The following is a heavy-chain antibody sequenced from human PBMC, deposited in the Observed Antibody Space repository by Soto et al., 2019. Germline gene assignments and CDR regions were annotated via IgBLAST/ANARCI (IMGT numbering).Heavy chain of an antibody. Sequence: PGESLKISCKGSGYSFTSYWISWVRQMPGKGLEWMGRIDPSDSYTNYSPSFQGHITISADKSISTAYLQWSSLKASDTAMYYCARLGTAAHTLDYWGQGTLVTVSS. J-gene: IGHJ4*02. CDR2: IDPSDSYT. V-gene: IGHV5-10-1*01. CDR1: GYSFTSYW. D-gene: IGHD2-2*01. CDR3: ARLGTAAHTLDY.